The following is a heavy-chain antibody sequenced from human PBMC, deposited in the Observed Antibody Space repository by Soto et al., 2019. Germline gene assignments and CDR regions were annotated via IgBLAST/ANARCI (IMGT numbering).Heavy chain of an antibody. CDR3: AREYCSGGRCYDVDY. CDR1: GYTFTSYG. CDR2: INTDNGNT. D-gene: IGHD2-15*01. J-gene: IGHJ4*02. Sequence: QVQLVQSGAEVKKPGDSVMVSCKASGYTFTSYGISRVRQAPGQGLEWMGWINTDNGNTNQAQNRQGRVTMSTDTSTNTASMELRSLRSDDTAVYYCAREYCSGGRCYDVDYWGQGTLVTVSS. V-gene: IGHV1-18*01.